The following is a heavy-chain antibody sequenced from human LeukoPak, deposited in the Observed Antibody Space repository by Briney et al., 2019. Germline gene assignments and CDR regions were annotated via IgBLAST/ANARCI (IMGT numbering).Heavy chain of an antibody. CDR1: GYTFTSYG. CDR2: ISAYNGNT. V-gene: IGHV1-18*01. J-gene: IGHJ4*02. D-gene: IGHD3-22*01. Sequence: ASVKVSCKASGYTFTSYGISWVRQAPGQGLEWMGWISAYNGNTNYAQNLQGRVTMTADTSTSTAYMELRSLRSDDTAVYYCARSYYYDSSGYHYNYFDYWGQGTLVTVSS. CDR3: ARSYYYDSSGYHYNYFDY.